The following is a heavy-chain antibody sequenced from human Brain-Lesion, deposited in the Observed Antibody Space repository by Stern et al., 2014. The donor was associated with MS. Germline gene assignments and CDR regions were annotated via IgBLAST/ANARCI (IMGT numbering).Heavy chain of an antibody. CDR2: FDPEYGET. J-gene: IGHJ4*02. CDR1: GYTLTELS. D-gene: IGHD1-26*01. CDR3: ATLSPGAGGNYYRHFDY. V-gene: IGHV1-24*01. Sequence: VQLVESGAEVKKPGASVKVSCKVSGYTLTELSMHWVRQAPRKGLEWMGVFDPEYGETIYAQKFQGRVTMTEDTSTDTAYMELSSLRSEDTAVYYCATLSPGAGGNYYRHFDYWGQGTLVTVSS.